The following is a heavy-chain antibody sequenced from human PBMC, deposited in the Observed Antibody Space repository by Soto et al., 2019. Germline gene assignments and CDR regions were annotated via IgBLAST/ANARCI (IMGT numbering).Heavy chain of an antibody. CDR1: GYTFTSYD. V-gene: IGHV1-8*01. Sequence: QVQLVQSGAEVKKPGASVKVSCKASGYTFTSYDINWVRQATGQGLEWMGWMNCDSGNTGFAPNFQGRVSMTRDSSSNTAYMELSSLRSDDTAIYYCARGATFDPWGQGTLVTVSS. CDR2: MNCDSGNT. CDR3: ARGATFDP. J-gene: IGHJ5*02.